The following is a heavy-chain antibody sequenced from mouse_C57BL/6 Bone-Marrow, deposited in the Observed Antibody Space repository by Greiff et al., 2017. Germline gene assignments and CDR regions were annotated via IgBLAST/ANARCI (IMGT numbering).Heavy chain of an antibody. Sequence: QVQLQQPGAELVKPGTSVKLSCKASGYTFTSYWMQWVKQRPGQGLEWIGEIDPSDSYTNYNQRFKGKATLTVDTSSSTAYMQLSSLTSEDSAVXYCATSDFDYWGQGTTLTVSS. CDR2: IDPSDSYT. CDR3: ATSDFDY. CDR1: GYTFTSYW. V-gene: IGHV1-50*01. J-gene: IGHJ2*01.